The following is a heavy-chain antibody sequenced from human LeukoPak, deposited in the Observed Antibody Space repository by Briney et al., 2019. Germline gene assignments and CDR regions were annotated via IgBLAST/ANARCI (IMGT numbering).Heavy chain of an antibody. CDR3: ARDTVGYEGDAFDI. CDR2: ISSSSSYI. D-gene: IGHD5-12*01. V-gene: IGHV3-21*01. CDR1: GFTFSSYS. Sequence: PGGSLRLSCAASGFTFSSYSMNWVRQVPGKGLEWVSSISSSSSYIYYADSVKGRFTISRDNAKNSLYLQMNSLRAEDTAVYYCARDTVGYEGDAFDIWGQGTMVTVSS. J-gene: IGHJ3*02.